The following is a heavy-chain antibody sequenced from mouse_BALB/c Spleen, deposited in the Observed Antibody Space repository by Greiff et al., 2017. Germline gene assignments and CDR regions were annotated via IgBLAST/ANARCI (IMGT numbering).Heavy chain of an antibody. CDR3: TRFLGGGYYWFAY. Sequence: QVQLQQPGAELVRPGASVKLSCKASGYTFTSYWINWVKQRPGQGLEWIGNIYPSDSYTNYNQKFKDKATLTVDKSSSTAYMQLSSPTSEDSAVYYCTRFLGGGYYWFAYWGQGTLVTVSA. CDR1: GYTFTSYW. CDR2: IYPSDSYT. D-gene: IGHD2-3*01. J-gene: IGHJ3*01. V-gene: IGHV1-69*02.